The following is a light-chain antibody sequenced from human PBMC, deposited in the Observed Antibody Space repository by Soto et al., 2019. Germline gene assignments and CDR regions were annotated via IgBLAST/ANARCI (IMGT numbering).Light chain of an antibody. CDR3: QQYAGSPLT. Sequence: EIVLTQSPGTLSLSPGERATLSCRASQSVSSTYLAWYQQKPGQAPRLLIYGASSRATGIPDRFSGSGSGTDFALTISSLEPEDFAVYYCQQYAGSPLTFGGGTKVDIK. J-gene: IGKJ4*01. CDR1: QSVSSTY. V-gene: IGKV3-20*01. CDR2: GAS.